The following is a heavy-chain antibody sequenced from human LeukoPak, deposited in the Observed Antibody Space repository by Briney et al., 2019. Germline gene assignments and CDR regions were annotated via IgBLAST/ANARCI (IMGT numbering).Heavy chain of an antibody. CDR2: ICYSGST. J-gene: IGHJ6*02. CDR3: ARWVAIGGMDV. D-gene: IGHD2-15*01. Sequence: PSETLSLTCTVSGGSISSGGYYWSWIRQHPGKGLEWIGYICYSGSTYYNPSLKSRVTISVDTSKNQFSLKLSSVTAADTAVYYCARWVAIGGMDVWGQGTTVTVSS. CDR1: GGSISSGGYY. V-gene: IGHV4-31*03.